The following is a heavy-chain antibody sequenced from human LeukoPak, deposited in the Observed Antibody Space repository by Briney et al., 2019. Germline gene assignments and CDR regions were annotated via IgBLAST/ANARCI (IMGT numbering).Heavy chain of an antibody. Sequence: SVKVSCKASGGTFSSYAISWVRQAPGQGLEWMGGIIPIFGTANYAQKFQGRVTITADESTSTAYMELSSPRSEDTAVYYCARAKRWWLPGVRLYYYYYMDVWAKGPRSPSP. J-gene: IGHJ6*03. CDR3: ARAKRWWLPGVRLYYYYYMDV. D-gene: IGHD5-12*01. V-gene: IGHV1-69*13. CDR2: IIPIFGTA. CDR1: GGTFSSYA.